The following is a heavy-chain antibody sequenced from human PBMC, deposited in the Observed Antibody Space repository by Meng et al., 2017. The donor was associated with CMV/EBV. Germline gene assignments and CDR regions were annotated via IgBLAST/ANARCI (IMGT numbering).Heavy chain of an antibody. CDR3: ARGRDILTGYQGYQYGMDV. Sequence: GESRKISCAASGFTFSSYSMNWVRQAPGKGLEWVSSISSSGSYIYYADSVKGRFTISRDNAKNSLYLQMNSLRAEDTAVYYCARGRDILTGYQGYQYGMDVWCQGTTVPLSS. D-gene: IGHD3-9*01. J-gene: IGHJ6*02. CDR1: GFTFSSYS. CDR2: ISSSGSYI. V-gene: IGHV3-21*01.